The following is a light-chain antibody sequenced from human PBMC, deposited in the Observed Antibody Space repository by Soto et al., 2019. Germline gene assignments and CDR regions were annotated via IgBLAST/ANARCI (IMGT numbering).Light chain of an antibody. Sequence: DIQMTQSPSSLSASAGDRVTITCRASQDIRNDLAWYQQKPGKVPKVLILGASTLQSGVPSRFSGSGSGTDFTLTISSPRPEDVATYYCQKCNVAPFTFGPGTKVDIK. CDR3: QKCNVAPFT. J-gene: IGKJ3*01. CDR1: QDIRND. V-gene: IGKV1-27*01. CDR2: GAS.